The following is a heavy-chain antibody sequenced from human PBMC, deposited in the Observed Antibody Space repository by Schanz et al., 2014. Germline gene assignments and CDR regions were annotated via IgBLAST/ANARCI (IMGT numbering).Heavy chain of an antibody. CDR3: ARGDMVRGVFDY. V-gene: IGHV3-30*04. CDR1: RFTFSTYA. D-gene: IGHD3-10*01. Sequence: QVQLVESGGGVVQPGGSLRLSCAASRFTFSTYAMHWVRQAPGKGLGWLAVISSDGFNKFYADSVKGRFTISRDNSKNTLYLQMNSLRTDDPAVYYCARGDMVRGVFDYWGQGTLVTVSS. J-gene: IGHJ4*02. CDR2: ISSDGFNK.